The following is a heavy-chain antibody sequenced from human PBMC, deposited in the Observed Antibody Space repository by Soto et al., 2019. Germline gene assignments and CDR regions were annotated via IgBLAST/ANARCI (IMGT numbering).Heavy chain of an antibody. J-gene: IGHJ4*02. Sequence: QVQLVQSGAEVKKPGSSVKVSCKASGGTFSSYAISWVRQAPGHGLEWMGGIIPIFGTANYAQKFQGRVTITADESTSTAYMELSSLRSEDTAVYYCARGIMITFGGVIATYYFDYWGQGTLVTVSS. CDR1: GGTFSSYA. D-gene: IGHD3-16*02. V-gene: IGHV1-69*01. CDR3: ARGIMITFGGVIATYYFDY. CDR2: IIPIFGTA.